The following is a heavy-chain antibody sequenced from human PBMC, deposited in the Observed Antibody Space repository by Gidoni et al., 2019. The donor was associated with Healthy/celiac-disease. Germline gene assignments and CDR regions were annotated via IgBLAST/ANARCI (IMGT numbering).Heavy chain of an antibody. CDR3: ARDSSFGVAINWFDP. V-gene: IGHV4-39*07. Sequence: QLQLQESGPGLVKPSETLSLTCTVSGGSISSSSYYWGWIRQPPGKGLEWIGSIYYSGSTYYNPSLKSRVTISVDTSKNQFSLKLSSVTAADTAVYYCARDSSFGVAINWFDPWGQGTLVTVSS. J-gene: IGHJ5*02. D-gene: IGHD3-3*01. CDR1: GGSISSSSYY. CDR2: IYYSGST.